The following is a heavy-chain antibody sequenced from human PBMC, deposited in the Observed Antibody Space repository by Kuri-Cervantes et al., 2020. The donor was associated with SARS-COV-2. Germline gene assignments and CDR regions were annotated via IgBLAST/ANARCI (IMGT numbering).Heavy chain of an antibody. CDR3: PHRGAKTLPIRYYYYYMDV. V-gene: IGHV2-5*02. CDR2: IYWDDDK. J-gene: IGHJ6*03. CDR1: GFSLNTDGVG. Sequence: SGPTLVKPTQTLTLTCTFSGFSLNTDGVGVGWFRQPPGKALEWLALIYWDDDKRYNPSLKTRLPITKDTTKNQVVLTMTNMDPVDTATYYCPHRGAKTLPIRYYYYYMDVRGKGTTVTVSS.